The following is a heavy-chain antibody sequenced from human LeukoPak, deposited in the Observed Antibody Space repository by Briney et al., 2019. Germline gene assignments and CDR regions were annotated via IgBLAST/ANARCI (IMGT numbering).Heavy chain of an antibody. D-gene: IGHD3-16*01. CDR1: GFTFSSYW. J-gene: IGHJ4*02. V-gene: IGHV3-48*01. CDR3: ARDRDSIYPGGPFDY. Sequence: GGSLRLSCAASGFTFSSYWMSWVRQAPGKGLEWVSYISSSSSTIYYAVSVKGRFTISRDNAKNSLYLQMDSLRAEDTAVYYCARDRDSIYPGGPFDYWGQGTLVTVSS. CDR2: ISSSSSTI.